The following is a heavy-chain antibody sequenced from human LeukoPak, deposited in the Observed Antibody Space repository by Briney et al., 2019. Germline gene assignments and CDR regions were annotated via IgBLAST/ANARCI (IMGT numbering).Heavy chain of an antibody. V-gene: IGHV3-7*01. D-gene: IGHD5-12*01. Sequence: GGSLRLSCAASGFTFSSYWMSWVRQAPGKGLEWVANIKQDGSEKYYVDSVKGRFTISRDNAKNSLYLQMNSLRAEDTAVYYCARAGGGYSGYEDDYFDYWGQGTLVTVSS. CDR1: GFTFSSYW. J-gene: IGHJ4*02. CDR2: IKQDGSEK. CDR3: ARAGGGYSGYEDDYFDY.